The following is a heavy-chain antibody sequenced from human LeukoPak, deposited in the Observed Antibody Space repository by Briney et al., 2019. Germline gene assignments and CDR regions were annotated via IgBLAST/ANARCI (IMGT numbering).Heavy chain of an antibody. CDR3: ARGGSGSSSLRGYFDY. D-gene: IGHD6-6*01. CDR2: IFSDGTT. CDR1: GFIVSANY. Sequence: GGSLRLSCAASGFIVSANYMTWVRQAPGKGLEWLSVIFSDGTTYYADSVKRRFTISRDNSKNTLYLQMNSLRAEDTAVYYCARGGSGSSSLRGYFDYWGQGTLVTVSS. V-gene: IGHV3-53*01. J-gene: IGHJ4*02.